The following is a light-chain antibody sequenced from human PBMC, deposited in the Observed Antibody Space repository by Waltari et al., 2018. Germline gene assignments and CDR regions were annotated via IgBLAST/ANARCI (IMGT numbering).Light chain of an antibody. J-gene: IGLJ2*01. V-gene: IGLV1-44*01. CDR2: SNH. CDR1: SSNIGSNT. CDR3: ATRDDSLNGLI. Sequence: QSVLTQPPSASGTPGQRVTISCSGSSSNIGSNTVHWYQQLPGTAPKLLIFSNHRRPSGVPGRFSGSKSGTSASLAISGLQSDDEAEYFCATRDDSLNGLIFGGGTKLTVL.